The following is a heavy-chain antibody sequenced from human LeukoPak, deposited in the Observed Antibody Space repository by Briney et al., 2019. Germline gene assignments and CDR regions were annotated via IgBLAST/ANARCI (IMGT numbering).Heavy chain of an antibody. CDR2: VNPNNGAT. CDR3: ARASGNYYVMDV. V-gene: IGHV1-2*02. J-gene: IGHJ6*02. Sequence: SVKVSCKASGYTFTGYYLHWVRQAPGQGLEWMGWVNPNNGATNYAQKFQGRVTMTRGTSISRAYMELSRLGSDDTAVYYCARASGNYYVMDVWGQGTTVSVSS. CDR1: GYTFTGYY.